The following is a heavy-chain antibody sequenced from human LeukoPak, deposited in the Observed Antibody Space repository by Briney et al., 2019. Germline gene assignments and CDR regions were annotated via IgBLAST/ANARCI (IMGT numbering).Heavy chain of an antibody. CDR3: ASRYSYNYGMDV. CDR1: GFTFSSYS. D-gene: IGHD5-18*01. V-gene: IGHV3-21*01. Sequence: PGGSLRLSCAASGFTFSSYSMSWVRQAPGKGLEWVSSISSSSSYIYYADSVKGRFTISRDNAKNSLYLQMNSLRAEDTAVYYCASRYSYNYGMDVWGQGTTVTVSS. CDR2: ISSSSSYI. J-gene: IGHJ6*02.